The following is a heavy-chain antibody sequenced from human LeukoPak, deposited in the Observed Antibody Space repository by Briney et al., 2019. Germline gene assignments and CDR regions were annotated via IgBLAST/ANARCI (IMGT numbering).Heavy chain of an antibody. CDR2: ISWDGGST. Sequence: PGGSLRLSCAASGFTFDDYTMHWVRHAPGKGLEWVSLISWDGGSTYYADSVKGRFTISRDNSKNSLYLQMNSLRTEDTALYYCAKSGLYSSGWPYFDYWGQGTLVTVSS. D-gene: IGHD6-19*01. J-gene: IGHJ4*02. CDR3: AKSGLYSSGWPYFDY. V-gene: IGHV3-43*01. CDR1: GFTFDDYT.